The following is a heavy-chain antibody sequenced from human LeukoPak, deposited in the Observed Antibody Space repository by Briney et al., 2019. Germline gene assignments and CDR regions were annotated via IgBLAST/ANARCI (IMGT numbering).Heavy chain of an antibody. V-gene: IGHV3-33*06. CDR1: EFSFSSYW. CDR3: AKESPGRYFDY. Sequence: GGSLRLSCAASEFSFSSYWMSWVRQAPGKGLEWVAVIWYDGSNKNYADSVKGRFTISRDNSKNTLYLQMNSLRAEDTAVYYCAKESPGRYFDYWGQGTLVTVSS. CDR2: IWYDGSNK. J-gene: IGHJ4*02.